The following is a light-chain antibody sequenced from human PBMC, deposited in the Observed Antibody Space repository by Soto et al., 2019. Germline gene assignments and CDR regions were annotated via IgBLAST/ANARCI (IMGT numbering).Light chain of an antibody. J-gene: IGKJ1*01. Sequence: EIVLTQSPGTLSLAPGARATLSCRASQSVDSNYLAWYQHKPGQAPRLLIYGASTRATGIPDRFSGSGSGTDFSLTISRLEPEDFAVYYCQQYGSSPPWTFGQGTKVDIK. CDR2: GAS. V-gene: IGKV3-20*01. CDR1: QSVDSNY. CDR3: QQYGSSPPWT.